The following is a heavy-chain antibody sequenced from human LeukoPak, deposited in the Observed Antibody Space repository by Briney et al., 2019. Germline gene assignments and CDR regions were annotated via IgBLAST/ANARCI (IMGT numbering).Heavy chain of an antibody. J-gene: IGHJ3*01. V-gene: IGHV4-31*03. Sequence: TPSLTCTVSGGSTCSGGSYCSFIRQHPGKGLELVGYIYYSGSTSYNPSFKSRVTLSIDTSKNQSSLKLSSLTPTDTAGYCCARVLLDDMMTSNALDLW. CDR1: GGSTCSGGSY. D-gene: IGHD3-9*01. CDR2: IYYSGST. CDR3: ARVLLDDMMTSNALDL.